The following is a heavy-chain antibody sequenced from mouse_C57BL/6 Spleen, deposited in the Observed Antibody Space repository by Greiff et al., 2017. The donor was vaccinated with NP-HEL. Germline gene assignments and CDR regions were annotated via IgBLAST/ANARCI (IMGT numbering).Heavy chain of an antibody. Sequence: EVKLMESGEGLVKPGGSLKLSCAASGFTFSSYAMSWVRQTPEKRLEWVAYISSGGDYIYYADTVKGRFTISRDNARNTLYLQMSSLKSEDTAMYYCTRDRGYSNYGIYFDYWGQGTTLTVSS. J-gene: IGHJ2*01. CDR3: TRDRGYSNYGIYFDY. CDR1: GFTFSSYA. CDR2: ISSGGDYI. D-gene: IGHD2-5*01. V-gene: IGHV5-9-1*02.